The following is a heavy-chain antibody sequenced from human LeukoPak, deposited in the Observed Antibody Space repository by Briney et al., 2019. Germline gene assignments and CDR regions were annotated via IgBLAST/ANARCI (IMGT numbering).Heavy chain of an antibody. J-gene: IGHJ6*02. CDR2: TYYRSKWYN. CDR1: GDSVSSNSAA. Sequence: SQTLSLTCAISGDSVSSNSAAWNWIRQSPSRGLEWLGRTYYRSKWYNDYAVSVKSRITINPDTSKNQFSLQLNSGTPEDTAVYYCARVEFGELYYYYGMDVWGQGTTVTVSS. D-gene: IGHD3-10*01. V-gene: IGHV6-1*01. CDR3: ARVEFGELYYYYGMDV.